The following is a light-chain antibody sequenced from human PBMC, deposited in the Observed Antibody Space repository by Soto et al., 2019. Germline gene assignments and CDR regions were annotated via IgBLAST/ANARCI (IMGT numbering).Light chain of an antibody. V-gene: IGLV1-44*01. Sequence: QSVLTQPPSASGTPGQRVTISCSGSSSNIGSNTVNWYQHLPGTAPKLLIYWHDQRPSGVPDRFSGSKSGTSASLAISGLQSEDEADYYCAAWDASLNGWVFGGGTKLTVL. CDR1: SSNIGSNT. CDR2: WHD. J-gene: IGLJ3*02. CDR3: AAWDASLNGWV.